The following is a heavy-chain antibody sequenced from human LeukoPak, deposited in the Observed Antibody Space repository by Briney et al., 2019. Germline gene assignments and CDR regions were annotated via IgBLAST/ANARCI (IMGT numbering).Heavy chain of an antibody. CDR3: ARGRFSSSSIDY. CDR2: FYTSGST. J-gene: IGHJ4*02. CDR1: GGSISSGSYY. Sequence: SQTLSLTCTVSGGSISSGSYYWSWIRQPAGKGLEWIGRFYTSGSTNYNPSLKSRVTISVDTSKNQFSLKLSSVTAADTAVYYCARGRFSSSSIDYWGQGTLVTVSS. V-gene: IGHV4-61*02. D-gene: IGHD6-6*01.